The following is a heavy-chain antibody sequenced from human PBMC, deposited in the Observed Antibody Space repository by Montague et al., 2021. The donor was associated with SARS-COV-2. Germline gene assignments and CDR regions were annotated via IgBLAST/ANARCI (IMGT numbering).Heavy chain of an antibody. CDR1: GGSISSCSYN. D-gene: IGHD3-22*01. CDR2: IDYTGST. V-gene: IGHV4-39*07. CDR3: ARDTRIAMLVVVTRYGLDV. J-gene: IGHJ6*02. Sequence: SETLSLTCTVYGGSISSCSYNWGWNRQPQGKGLVWIGSIDYTGSTYSKRCVKSRVTISVYKYKNQFSLKLSSVTAADTAVYYSARDTRIAMLVVVTRYGLDVWGQGTTVTVSS.